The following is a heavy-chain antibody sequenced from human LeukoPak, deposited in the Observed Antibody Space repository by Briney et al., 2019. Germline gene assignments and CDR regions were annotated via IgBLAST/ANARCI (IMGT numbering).Heavy chain of an antibody. D-gene: IGHD1-20*01. J-gene: IGHJ4*02. CDR1: GDSVSSSSIA. Sequence: SQTLSLTCAISGDSVSSSSIAWNWIRLSPSRGLEWLGRTYYKSKWYNDYAVSVKSRIDINPDTSKNQFSLQLNSVTPEDTAVYYCARYNWSDGARYFGYWGQGILVTVSS. CDR3: ARYNWSDGARYFGY. CDR2: TYYKSKWYN. V-gene: IGHV6-1*01.